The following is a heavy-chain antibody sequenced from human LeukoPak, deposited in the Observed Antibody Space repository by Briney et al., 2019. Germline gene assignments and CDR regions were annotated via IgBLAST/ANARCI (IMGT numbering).Heavy chain of an antibody. Sequence: PSETLSLTCAVYGGSFSGYYWSWIRQPPGKGLEWIGEINHSGSTNYNPSLKSRVTISVDTSKNQFSLKLSSVTAADTAVYYCAKDLTGFWSGSDYWGQGTLVTVSS. J-gene: IGHJ4*02. V-gene: IGHV4-34*01. CDR1: GGSFSGYY. CDR2: INHSGST. CDR3: AKDLTGFWSGSDY. D-gene: IGHD3-3*01.